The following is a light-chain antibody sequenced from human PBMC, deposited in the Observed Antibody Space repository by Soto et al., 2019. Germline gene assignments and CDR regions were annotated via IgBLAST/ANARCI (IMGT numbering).Light chain of an antibody. CDR3: PKPTNWPHT. J-gene: IGKJ4*01. CDR1: QSVSSY. Sequence: ESGVTQSPATVALSPGERATLSCRASQSVSSYLAWYQQKPGQAPRLLIYDAFNRATGIPARFSGSGSGTDFTLTISSLEPEELAVHQSPKPTNWPHTSRGRTQVDIK. CDR2: DAF. V-gene: IGKV3-11*01.